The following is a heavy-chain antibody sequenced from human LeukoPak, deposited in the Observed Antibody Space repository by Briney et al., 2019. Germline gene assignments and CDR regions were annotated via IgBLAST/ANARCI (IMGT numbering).Heavy chain of an antibody. D-gene: IGHD4-17*01. CDR3: ARWRDYGDYVDY. CDR1: GFTFSTYW. CDR2: ISGSGGST. J-gene: IGHJ4*02. V-gene: IGHV3-23*01. Sequence: GGSLRLSCAASGFTFSTYWMHWVRQAPGKGLEWVSVISGSGGSTYYADSVKGRFTISRDNSKNTLYLQMNSLRVEDTAVYYCARWRDYGDYVDYWGQGTLVTVSS.